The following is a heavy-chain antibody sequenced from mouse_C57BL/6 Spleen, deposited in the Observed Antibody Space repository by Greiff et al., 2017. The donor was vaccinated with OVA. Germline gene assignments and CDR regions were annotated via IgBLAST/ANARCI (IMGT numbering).Heavy chain of an antibody. CDR1: GFTFTAYY. V-gene: IGHV7-3*01. CDR2: IRNKANGYTT. CDR3: ARSNYGSSFAD. J-gene: IGHJ3*01. Sequence: EVMLVESGGGLVQPGGSLSLSCAASGFTFTAYYMSWVRQPPGKALEWLGFIRNKANGYTTEYSASVTGRFTISRDNSQSILYLQMNALRAEDSATDYCARSNYGSSFADWGQGTLVTVSA. D-gene: IGHD1-1*01.